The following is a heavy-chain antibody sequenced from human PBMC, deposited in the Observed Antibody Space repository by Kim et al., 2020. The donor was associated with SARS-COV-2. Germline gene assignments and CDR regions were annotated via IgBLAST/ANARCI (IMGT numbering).Heavy chain of an antibody. J-gene: IGHJ4*02. Sequence: SVKVSCKASGGTFSSYAISWVRQAPGQGLEWMGGIIPIFGTANYAQKFQGRVTITADESTSTAYMELSSLRSEDTAVYYCARAAGYCSGGSCYETFDYWGQGTLVTVSS. CDR1: GGTFSSYA. D-gene: IGHD2-15*01. V-gene: IGHV1-69*13. CDR2: IIPIFGTA. CDR3: ARAAGYCSGGSCYETFDY.